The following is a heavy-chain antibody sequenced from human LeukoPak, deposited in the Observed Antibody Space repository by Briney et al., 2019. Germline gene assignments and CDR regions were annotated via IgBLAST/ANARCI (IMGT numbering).Heavy chain of an antibody. D-gene: IGHD3-22*01. J-gene: IGHJ4*02. CDR2: IYHGERT. V-gene: IGHV4-4*02. CDR3: ARRPNSDGSGYPFDY. CDR1: GGSISNDNW. Sequence: SETLSLTCAISGGSISNDNWWSWVRQPPGKGLEWVGDIYHGERTNYDPSLRSRVTISLDKSKNQFSLRLSSVSAADTAVYYCARRPNSDGSGYPFDYWGQGTLVTVSS.